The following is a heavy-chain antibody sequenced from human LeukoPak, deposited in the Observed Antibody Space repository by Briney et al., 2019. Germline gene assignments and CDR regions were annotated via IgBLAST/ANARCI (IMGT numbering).Heavy chain of an antibody. V-gene: IGHV3-23*01. CDR3: ASSYGSGSYLGFFDY. D-gene: IGHD3-10*01. CDR1: GFTFSSYW. Sequence: GGSLRLSCAASGFTFSSYWMSWVRQAPGKGLEWVSAISGSGGSTYYADSVKGRFTISRDNSRNTLSLQMNSLRAEDTALYYCASSYGSGSYLGFFDYWGQGTLVTVSS. CDR2: ISGSGGST. J-gene: IGHJ4*02.